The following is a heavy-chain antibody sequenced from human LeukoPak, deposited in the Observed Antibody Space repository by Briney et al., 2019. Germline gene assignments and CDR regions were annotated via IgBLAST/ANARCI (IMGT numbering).Heavy chain of an antibody. J-gene: IGHJ4*02. D-gene: IGHD2-15*01. CDR2: ISSSSSTI. V-gene: IGHV3-48*01. CDR1: GFTFSSYS. CDR3: TTDGVAAAIVSTYDY. Sequence: GGSLRLSCAASGFTFSSYSMNWVRQAPGKGLEWVSYISSSSSTIYYADSVKGRFTISRDNAKNSLYLQMNSLRAEDTAVYYCTTDGVAAAIVSTYDYWGQGTLVTVSS.